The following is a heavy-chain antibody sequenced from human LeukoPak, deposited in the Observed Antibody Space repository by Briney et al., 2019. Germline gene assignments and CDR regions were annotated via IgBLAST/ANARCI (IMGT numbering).Heavy chain of an antibody. D-gene: IGHD5-24*01. CDR2: IYYSGST. V-gene: IGHV4-59*08. CDR1: GGSMSSYY. Sequence: PSETLSLTCTVSGGSMSSYYWSWLRQPPGKGLEWIGYIYYSGSTKYNPSLKSRVTISVDTSKNQFSLKLSSVTAADTAVYYCARGARAGYNLEPFDYWGQGTLVTVSS. CDR3: ARGARAGYNLEPFDY. J-gene: IGHJ4*02.